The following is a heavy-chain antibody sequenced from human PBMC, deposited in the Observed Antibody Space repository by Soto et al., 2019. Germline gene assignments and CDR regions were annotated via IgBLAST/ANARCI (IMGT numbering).Heavy chain of an antibody. CDR1: GYAFTTYG. D-gene: IGHD1-1*01. J-gene: IGHJ4*02. Sequence: QVHLVQSGAEVKKPGASVKVSCQGSGYAFTTYGITWVRQAPGQGLEWMGWISAHNGNTNSAQKLQGRVTVTRDTSTSTAYMELRSLRYADTAVYYCARGRYGDYWGQGALVTVSS. V-gene: IGHV1-18*01. CDR3: ARGRYGDY. CDR2: ISAHNGNT.